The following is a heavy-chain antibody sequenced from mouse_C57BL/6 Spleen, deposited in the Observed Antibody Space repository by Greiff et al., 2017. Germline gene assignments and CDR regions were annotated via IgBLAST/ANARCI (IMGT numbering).Heavy chain of an antibody. V-gene: IGHV1-80*01. CDR2: IYPGDGDT. CDR1: GYAFSSYW. Sequence: VQLQQSGAELVKPGASVKISCKASGYAFSSYWMNWVKQRPGKGLEWIGQIYPGDGDTSYNGKFKGKATLTANKSSSTAYMQLSSLTSEDVAVLFCARSYTAEAHLDDWGQGTTLTVYS. J-gene: IGHJ2*01. D-gene: IGHD3-2*02. CDR3: ARSYTAEAHLDD.